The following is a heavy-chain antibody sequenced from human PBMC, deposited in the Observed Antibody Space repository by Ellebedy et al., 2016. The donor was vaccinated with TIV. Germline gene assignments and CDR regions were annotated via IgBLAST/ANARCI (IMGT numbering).Heavy chain of an antibody. J-gene: IGHJ4*02. CDR1: GFTFSSYG. CDR3: ARQRLRLGELSLLFDL. D-gene: IGHD3-16*02. Sequence: GGSLRLSCAASGFTFSSYGMNWVRQTPGKGLEWISYISSSSSTVYYADSLEGRFTVSRDNAKNSLYLQVNSLRGEETAVYYCARQRLRLGELSLLFDLWGQGTLVTVSS. V-gene: IGHV3-48*01. CDR2: ISSSSSTV.